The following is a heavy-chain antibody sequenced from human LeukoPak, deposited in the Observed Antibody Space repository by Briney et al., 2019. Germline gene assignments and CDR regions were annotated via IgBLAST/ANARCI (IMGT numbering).Heavy chain of an antibody. CDR1: GFTVSTNY. D-gene: IGHD6-13*01. V-gene: IGHV3-66*01. J-gene: IGHJ4*02. CDR3: ARGDSTWYKDPFDY. Sequence: GGSLRLSCAASGFTVSTNYMSSVRQAPGKGPEWVSVIYSGGSTYYADSVKGRFIISRDNSKNTLYLQMNSLRAEDTAVYYCARGDSTWYKDPFDYWGQGTLVTVSS. CDR2: IYSGGST.